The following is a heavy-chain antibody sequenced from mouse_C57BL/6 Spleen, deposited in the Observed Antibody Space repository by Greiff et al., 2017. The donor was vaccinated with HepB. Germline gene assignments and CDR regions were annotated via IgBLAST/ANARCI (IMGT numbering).Heavy chain of an antibody. Sequence: QVQLQQPGAELVKPGASVKLSCKASGYTFTSYWMHWVKQRPGRGLEWIGRIDPNSGGTKYNEKFKSKATLTVDKPSSTAYMQISSLTSEDSAVYYCARRYDYPWYFDYWGQGTTLTVSS. CDR1: GYTFTSYW. CDR2: IDPNSGGT. CDR3: ARRYDYPWYFDY. V-gene: IGHV1-72*01. D-gene: IGHD2-4*01. J-gene: IGHJ2*01.